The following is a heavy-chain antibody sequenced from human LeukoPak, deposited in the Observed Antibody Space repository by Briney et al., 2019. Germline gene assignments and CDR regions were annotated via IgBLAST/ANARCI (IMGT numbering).Heavy chain of an antibody. CDR3: ARDSRYSSSWTDY. J-gene: IGHJ4*02. CDR1: GFTFDDYA. V-gene: IGHV3-9*01. D-gene: IGHD6-13*01. Sequence: GRSLRLSCAASGFTFDDYAMHWVRQAPGKGLEWVSGISWNSGSIGYADSVKGRFTISRDNAKNSLYLQMNSLRAEDTAVYYCARDSRYSSSWTDYWGQGTLVTVSS. CDR2: ISWNSGSI.